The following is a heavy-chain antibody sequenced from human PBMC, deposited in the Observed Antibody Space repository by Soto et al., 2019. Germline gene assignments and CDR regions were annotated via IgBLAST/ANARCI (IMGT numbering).Heavy chain of an antibody. CDR3: ARTQGYGDSPFDY. CDR1: GGSISSSTYY. CDR2: FFIGGNT. J-gene: IGHJ4*02. Sequence: SETLSLTCSVSGGSISSSTYYWGWMRQPPGKGLEWIASFFIGGNTYYNPSLKSRVTISVDASKNQFSLKLSSATAADTAVYFCARTQGYGDSPFDYWGQGTLVTVSS. V-gene: IGHV4-39*01. D-gene: IGHD4-17*01.